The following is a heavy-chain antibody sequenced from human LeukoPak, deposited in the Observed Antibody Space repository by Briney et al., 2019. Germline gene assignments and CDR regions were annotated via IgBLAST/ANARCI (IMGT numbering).Heavy chain of an antibody. CDR3: ARQRDTASVGAFDI. Sequence: PGGSLRLSCAASGFTFSNYWMSWVRQPPGKGLEWIGSIHYSGTTYYHPSLQSRLTISVDASKNQFSLKVTSVTATDTALYYCARQRDTASVGAFDIWGQGTMVTVSS. CDR1: GFTFSNYW. D-gene: IGHD5-18*01. CDR2: IHYSGTT. V-gene: IGHV4-39*01. J-gene: IGHJ3*02.